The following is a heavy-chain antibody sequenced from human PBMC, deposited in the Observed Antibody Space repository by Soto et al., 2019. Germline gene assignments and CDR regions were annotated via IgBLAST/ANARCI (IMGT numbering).Heavy chain of an antibody. J-gene: IGHJ3*02. CDR2: INAYKGNT. V-gene: IGHV1-18*04. CDR3: ARDRHSQGNAFDI. Sequence: ASVKVSCKASGYTFTSYGISWVRQAPGQGLEWMGWINAYKGNTNYAQKLQIRVTMTTDTSTSTDYMELRSLKSDDTAVYYCARDRHSQGNAFDIWGQGTMVTVSS. CDR1: GYTFTSYG.